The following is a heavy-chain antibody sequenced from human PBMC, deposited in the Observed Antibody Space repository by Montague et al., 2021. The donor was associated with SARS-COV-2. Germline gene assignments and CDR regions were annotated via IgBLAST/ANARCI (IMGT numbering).Heavy chain of an antibody. Sequence: TLSLTCAVYGGSFSGYYWSWIRQHPGKGLEWIGYIYYSGSTYYNPSLKSRVTISVDTSKNQFSLKLSSVTAADTAVYYCARYEGYYDILTGYSTPYYYYGMDVWGQGTTVTVSS. CDR1: GGSFSGYY. J-gene: IGHJ6*02. CDR2: IYYSGST. D-gene: IGHD3-9*01. CDR3: ARYEGYYDILTGYSTPYYYYGMDV. V-gene: IGHV4-31*11.